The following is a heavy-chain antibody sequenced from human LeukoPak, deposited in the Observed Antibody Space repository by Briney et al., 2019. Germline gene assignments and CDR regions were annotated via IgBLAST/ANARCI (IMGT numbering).Heavy chain of an antibody. D-gene: IGHD2-2*03. CDR2: IYYSGST. V-gene: IGHV4-59*01. CDR1: SDSMKNYY. CDR3: ARAGYCSSTSCQWVPLV. Sequence: SETLSLTCTVSSDSMKNYYWIWIRQSPGKGLEWIGYIYYSGSTYYNPSLKSRVTMSVDTSKEQFSLKLSFVTAADTAVYYCARAGYCSSTSCQWVPLVWGQGTTVTVSS. J-gene: IGHJ6*02.